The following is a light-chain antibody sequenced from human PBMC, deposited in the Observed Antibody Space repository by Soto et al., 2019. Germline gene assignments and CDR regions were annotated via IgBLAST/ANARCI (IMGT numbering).Light chain of an antibody. CDR3: SSWDASLNAVV. CDR2: SNN. V-gene: IGLV1-44*01. CDR1: NCNIGSNT. J-gene: IGLJ2*01. Sequence: QSVLTQPPSASGTPGQRVSISCSGSNCNIGSNTVNWYQQVPGAAPKLLIYSNNQRPSGVPDRFSASKSATSASVAISGRQYEDEADYYCSSWDASLNAVVFGGGTKLTVL.